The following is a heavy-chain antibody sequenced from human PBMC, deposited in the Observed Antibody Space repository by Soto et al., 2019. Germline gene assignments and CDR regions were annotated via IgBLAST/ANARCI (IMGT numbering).Heavy chain of an antibody. CDR2: ISYDGSNK. CDR3: AKSVEGSGSIG. Sequence: PGGSLRLSCAASGFTFSSYGMHWVRQAPGKGLEWVAVISYDGSNKYYAASVKGRFTISRDNSKNTLYLQMNSLRAEDTAVYYCAKSVEGSGSIGWGQGTMVTVSS. D-gene: IGHD3-10*01. CDR1: GFTFSSYG. V-gene: IGHV3-30*18. J-gene: IGHJ3*01.